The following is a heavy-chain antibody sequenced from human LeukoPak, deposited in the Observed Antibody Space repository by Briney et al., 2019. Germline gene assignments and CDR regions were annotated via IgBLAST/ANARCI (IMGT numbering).Heavy chain of an antibody. CDR2: IWYDGSNK. D-gene: IGHD2-21*02. J-gene: IGHJ4*02. Sequence: AGSLRLSCAASGFTFSSYGMHWVRQAPGKGLEWVAVIWYDGSNKYYADSVKGRFTISRDNSKNTLYLQMNSLRAEDTAVYYCARDPSTYCGGDCQEQQDYWGQGTLVTVSS. CDR3: ARDPSTYCGGDCQEQQDY. CDR1: GFTFSSYG. V-gene: IGHV3-33*01.